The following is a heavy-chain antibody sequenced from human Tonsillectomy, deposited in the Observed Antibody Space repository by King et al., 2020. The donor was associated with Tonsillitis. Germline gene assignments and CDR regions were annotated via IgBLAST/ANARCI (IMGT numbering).Heavy chain of an antibody. CDR1: GFPFSSYS. CDR2: ISTSGSYI. J-gene: IGHJ4*02. CDR3: ARDCGDSD. D-gene: IGHD3-10*01. V-gene: IGHV3-21*01. Sequence: VPLVESWGGLVQPGGSLILSCAASGFPFSSYSMTWVRQAQGKGLEWLSSISTSGSYIYYADSVKGRFTISRDNAKNSLYLQINSLRAEDTAVDYWARDCGDSDGGQGTLGTGSS.